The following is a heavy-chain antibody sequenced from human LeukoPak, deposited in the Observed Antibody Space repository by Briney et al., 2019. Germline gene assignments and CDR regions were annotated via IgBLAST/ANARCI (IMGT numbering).Heavy chain of an antibody. D-gene: IGHD1-26*01. CDR1: GYTFTGYY. Sequence: ASVKVSCKASGYTFTGYYMHWVRQAPGQGLEWMEWINPNSGGTNYAQKFQGRVTMTRYTSISTAYMELSRLRSDDTAVYYCANIVGATRHAFDIWGQGTMVTVSS. CDR3: ANIVGATRHAFDI. V-gene: IGHV1-2*02. J-gene: IGHJ3*02. CDR2: INPNSGGT.